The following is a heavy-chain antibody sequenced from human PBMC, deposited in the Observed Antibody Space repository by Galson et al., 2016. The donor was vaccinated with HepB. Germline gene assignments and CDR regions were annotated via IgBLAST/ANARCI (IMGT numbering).Heavy chain of an antibody. J-gene: IGHJ3*02. CDR1: GFTFSSHA. CDR3: AHAVGGGRNSPGLALDI. V-gene: IGHV3-23*01. Sequence: SLRLSCAASGFTFSSHAMTWVRQAPGKGLEWVSGITGSGAGTYYADSVKGRFTISRDNSKNTLFLQMNSLRADDTAVYYCAHAVGGGRNSPGLALDIWGQGTLVIVSS. CDR2: ITGSGAGT. D-gene: IGHD1-14*01.